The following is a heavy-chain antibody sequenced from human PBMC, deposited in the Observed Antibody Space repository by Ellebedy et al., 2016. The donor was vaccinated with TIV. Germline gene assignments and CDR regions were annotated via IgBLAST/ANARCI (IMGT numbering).Heavy chain of an antibody. V-gene: IGHV3-74*01. D-gene: IGHD2-8*02. CDR2: NNSDGSDT. J-gene: IGHJ3*02. CDR1: GFIFSGYW. CDR3: AAVQYWEAVFDM. Sequence: PGGSLRLSCAASGFIFSGYWMHWVRQAPGKRLVWVSCNNSDGSDTAYADSVRGRFTISRDNAKNTLYLQMNSLRAEDTAVYYCAAVQYWEAVFDMWGQGTMVTVSS.